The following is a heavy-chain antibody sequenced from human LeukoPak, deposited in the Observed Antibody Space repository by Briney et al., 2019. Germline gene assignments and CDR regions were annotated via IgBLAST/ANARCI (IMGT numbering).Heavy chain of an antibody. CDR3: ARTYYYDSSGYYKLGDY. J-gene: IGHJ4*02. CDR1: GCSFTNYW. D-gene: IGHD3-22*01. CDR2: IYPGDSDT. V-gene: IGHV5-51*01. Sequence: GGALQISCKGSGCSFTNYWSGWGGRMPGKGLEGRGIIYPGDSDTRYSPSFQGQVTISADKSITTAYLQWSSLKASDTAMYYCARTYYYDSSGYYKLGDYWGQGTLVTVSS.